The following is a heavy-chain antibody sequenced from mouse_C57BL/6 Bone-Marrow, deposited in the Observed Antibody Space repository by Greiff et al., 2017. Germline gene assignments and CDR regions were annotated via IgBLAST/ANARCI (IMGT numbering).Heavy chain of an antibody. CDR1: GYAFSSYW. Sequence: VQLQQSGAELVKPGASVKISCKASGYAFSSYWMNWVKQRPGKGLGWIGQIYPGDGDTNYNGKFKGKATLTADKSSSTAYMQLSSLTSEDSAVYFCARLVTTAQATRFADWGQGTLVTVSA. V-gene: IGHV1-80*01. J-gene: IGHJ3*01. CDR2: IYPGDGDT. D-gene: IGHD3-2*02. CDR3: ARLVTTAQATRFAD.